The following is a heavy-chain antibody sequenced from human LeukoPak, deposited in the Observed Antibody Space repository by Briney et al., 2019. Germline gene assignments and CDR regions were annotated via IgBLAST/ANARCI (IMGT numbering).Heavy chain of an antibody. CDR1: GFTFSSYS. CDR3: ARDWPGYCSSTSCPTGY. J-gene: IGHJ4*02. D-gene: IGHD2-2*01. V-gene: IGHV3-21*01. Sequence: KTGGSLRLSCAASGFTFSSYSMNWVRQAPGKGLEWVSSISSSSSYIYYADSVKGRFTISRDNAKNSLYLQMNSLRAEDTAVYYCARDWPGYCSSTSCPTGYWGQGTLVTISP. CDR2: ISSSSSYI.